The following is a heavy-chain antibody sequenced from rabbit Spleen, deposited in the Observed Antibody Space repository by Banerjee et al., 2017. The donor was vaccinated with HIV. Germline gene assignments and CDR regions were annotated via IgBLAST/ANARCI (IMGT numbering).Heavy chain of an antibody. CDR3: ARFDRSDDYYDL. Sequence: QSLEESGGDLVQPEGSLTLTCTASGFSFSSGYYMCWVRQAPGKGLEWIACIYAGSSGSTYYASWAKGRFTISKTSSTTVTLQMTSLTAADTATYFCARFDRSDDYYDLWGPGTLVTVS. J-gene: IGHJ4*01. CDR2: IYAGSSGST. V-gene: IGHV1S40*01. CDR1: GFSFSSGYY. D-gene: IGHD2-1*01.